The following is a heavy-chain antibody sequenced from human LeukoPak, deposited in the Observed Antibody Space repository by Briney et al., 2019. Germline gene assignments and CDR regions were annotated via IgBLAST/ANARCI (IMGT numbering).Heavy chain of an antibody. V-gene: IGHV1-18*01. CDR2: ISAYNGNT. D-gene: IGHD6-13*01. J-gene: IGHJ4*02. Sequence: ASVKVSCKASGYTFTSYGISWVRQAPGQELEWMGWISAYNGNTNYAQKLQGRVTMTTDTSTSTAYMELRSLRSDDTAVYYCARRAPIADYFDYWGQGTLVTVSS. CDR3: ARRAPIADYFDY. CDR1: GYTFTSYG.